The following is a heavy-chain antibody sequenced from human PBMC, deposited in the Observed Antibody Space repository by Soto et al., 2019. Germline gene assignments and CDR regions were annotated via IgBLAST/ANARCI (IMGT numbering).Heavy chain of an antibody. CDR2: ISRYNGNT. D-gene: IGHD3-16*02. CDR3: ARGLTFGGVIVTKGGFDY. V-gene: IGHV1-18*01. CDR1: GYTFTNYG. Sequence: QVQLVQSGAEVKKPGASVKVSCKASGYTFTNYGISWVRQAPGQGLEWMGWISRYNGNTNYAQKFHGRITMTTDTSTSTAYMELRSLRSDDTAVYYCARGLTFGGVIVTKGGFDYWGQGTLVTVSS. J-gene: IGHJ4*02.